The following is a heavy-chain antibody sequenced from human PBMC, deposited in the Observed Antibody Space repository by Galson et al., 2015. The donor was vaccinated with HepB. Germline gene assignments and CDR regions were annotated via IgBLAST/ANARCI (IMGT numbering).Heavy chain of an antibody. CDR1: GYTLTELS. CDR3: ATSSGEPSYYFDY. D-gene: IGHD3-10*01. Sequence: SVKVSCKVSGYTLTELSMHWVRQAPGKGLEWMGGFDPEDGETIYAQKFQGRVTMTEDTSTDTAYMELSSLRSEDTAVYYCATSSGEPSYYFDYWGQGTLVTVSS. CDR2: FDPEDGET. J-gene: IGHJ4*02. V-gene: IGHV1-24*01.